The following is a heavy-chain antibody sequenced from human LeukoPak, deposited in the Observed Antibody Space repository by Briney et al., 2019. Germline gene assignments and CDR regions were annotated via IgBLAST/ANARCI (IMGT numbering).Heavy chain of an antibody. J-gene: IGHJ6*03. D-gene: IGHD3-3*01. V-gene: IGHV3-11*04. CDR3: ARDRNDFWSGYYIWYMDV. Sequence: PGGSLRLSCAASGLTFSDYYMSWIRQAPGKGLEWVSYISSSGSTIYYADSVKGRFTISRDNAKNSLYLQMNSLRAEDTAVYYCARDRNDFWSGYYIWYMDVWGKGTTVTVSS. CDR1: GLTFSDYY. CDR2: ISSSGSTI.